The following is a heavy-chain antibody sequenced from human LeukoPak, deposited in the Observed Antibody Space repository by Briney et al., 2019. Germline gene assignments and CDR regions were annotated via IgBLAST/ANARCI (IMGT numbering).Heavy chain of an antibody. CDR3: ARHGVNTHFAI. CDR1: GGSISSSSYY. CDR2: IYYSGST. J-gene: IGHJ3*02. V-gene: IGHV4-39*01. Sequence: PSETLSLTCTASGGSISSSSYYWGWIRQPPGKGLDWIGSIYYSGSTFYNPSLKSRVSISIDTSKNQFSLKLNSVTAADTAMYYCARHGVNTHFAIWGQGTMVTVSS. D-gene: IGHD3-22*01.